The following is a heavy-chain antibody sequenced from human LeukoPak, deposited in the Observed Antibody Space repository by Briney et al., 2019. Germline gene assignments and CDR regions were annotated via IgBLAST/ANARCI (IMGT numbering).Heavy chain of an antibody. CDR3: AKKGYYDGSGYYMYYFDH. Sequence: LPGGCLRLSCAASGFTFSNYAMHWVRQAPGKGLEWVVFILSDGSNIYYADSVKGRFTISRDNSKNTLYLQMNSLRAEDTAVYYCAKKGYYDGSGYYMYYFDHWGQGTLVTVSS. D-gene: IGHD3-22*01. CDR1: GFTFSNYA. J-gene: IGHJ4*02. CDR2: ILSDGSNI. V-gene: IGHV3-30*02.